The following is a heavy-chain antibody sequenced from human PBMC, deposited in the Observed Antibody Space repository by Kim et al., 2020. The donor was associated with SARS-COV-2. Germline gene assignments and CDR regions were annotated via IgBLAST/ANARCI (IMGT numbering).Heavy chain of an antibody. CDR2: IYHSGST. D-gene: IGHD6-6*01. CDR3: ARVSARPRFGLSYFDY. J-gene: IGHJ4*02. Sequence: SETLSLTCAVSGGSISSSNWWSWVRQPPGKGLEWIGEIYHSGSTNYNPSLKSRVTISVDKSKNQFSLKLSSVTAADTAVYYCARVSARPRFGLSYFDYWGQGTLVTVSS. CDR1: GGSISSSNW. V-gene: IGHV4-4*02.